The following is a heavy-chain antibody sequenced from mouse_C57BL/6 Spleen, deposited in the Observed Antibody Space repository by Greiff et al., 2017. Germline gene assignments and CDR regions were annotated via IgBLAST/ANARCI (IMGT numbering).Heavy chain of an antibody. CDR1: GYAFSSYW. Sequence: QVQLKQSGAELVKPGASVKISCKASGYAFSSYWRNWVKQRPGKGLEWIGQIYPGDGDTNYNGKFKGKATLTADKSSSTAYMQLSSLTSEDSAVYFCARDYGYWGQGTSVTVSS. CDR2: IYPGDGDT. J-gene: IGHJ4*01. CDR3: ARDYGY. V-gene: IGHV1-80*01. D-gene: IGHD1-1*01.